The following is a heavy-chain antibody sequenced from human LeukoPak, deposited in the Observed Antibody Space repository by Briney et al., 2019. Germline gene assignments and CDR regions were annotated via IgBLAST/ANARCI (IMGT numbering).Heavy chain of an antibody. CDR3: TREIGGWFDP. CDR1: GFTFGDYA. J-gene: IGHJ5*02. CDR2: IRSKAYGGTT. Sequence: PGGSLRLSCTASGFTFGDYAMSWVRQAPGKGLEWVGFIRSKAYGGTTEYAASVKGRFTISRDDSKSIAYPQMNSLKTEDTAVYYCTREIGGWFDPWGQATLVTVSS. V-gene: IGHV3-49*04. D-gene: IGHD2/OR15-2a*01.